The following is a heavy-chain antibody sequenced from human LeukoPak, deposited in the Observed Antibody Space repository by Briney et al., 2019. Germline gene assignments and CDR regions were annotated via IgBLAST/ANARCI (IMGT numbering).Heavy chain of an antibody. V-gene: IGHV3-30-3*01. CDR2: ISYDGSNK. CDR1: GFTFSSYA. CDR3: AREGSIARDAFDI. J-gene: IGHJ3*02. Sequence: GRSLRLSCAASGFTFSSYAMHWVRQAPGKGLEWVAVISYDGSNKYYADSVKGRFTISRDNSKNTLYPQMNSLRAEDTAVYYCAREGSIARDAFDIWGQGTMVTVSS. D-gene: IGHD6-6*01.